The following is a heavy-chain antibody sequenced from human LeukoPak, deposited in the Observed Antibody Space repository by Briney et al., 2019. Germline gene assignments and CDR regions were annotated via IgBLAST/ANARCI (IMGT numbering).Heavy chain of an antibody. CDR3: ARAEVPAAIKSGAFDI. CDR1: GFTFGNYG. V-gene: IGHV3-33*01. Sequence: GGSLRLSCAASGFTFGNYGMHWVRQAPGKGLEWVAVIWDDGSNKYYADSVKGRFTISGDNSKNTLYLQMNSLRAEDTAVYYCARAEVPAAIKSGAFDIWGQGTMVTVSS. CDR2: IWDDGSNK. J-gene: IGHJ3*02. D-gene: IGHD2-2*01.